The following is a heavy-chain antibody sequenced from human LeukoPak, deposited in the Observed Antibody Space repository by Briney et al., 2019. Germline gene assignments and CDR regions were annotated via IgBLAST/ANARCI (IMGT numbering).Heavy chain of an antibody. Sequence: PSETLSLTCTVSGGSISSYYWSWIRQPPWKGLEWIGSIYYSGSTYYNPSLKSRVTISVDTSKNQFSLKLSSVTAADTAVYYCARDLEYSGSYYHRWVFDYWGQGTLVTVSS. CDR2: IYYSGST. CDR1: GGSISSYY. V-gene: IGHV4-59*12. J-gene: IGHJ4*02. D-gene: IGHD1-26*01. CDR3: ARDLEYSGSYYHRWVFDY.